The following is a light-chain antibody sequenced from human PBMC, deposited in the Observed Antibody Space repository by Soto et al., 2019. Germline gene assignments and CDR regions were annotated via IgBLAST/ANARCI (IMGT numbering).Light chain of an antibody. J-gene: IGKJ4*01. Sequence: EVVLTQSPAILSLSPGERATLSCRASQSVSVNFAWYQQKPGQAPRPLIYSASDRAPSIPARFSGSGSGTDFTLTISSLEPEDFAVYFCQERNRWPRGTFGAGTKVEIK. CDR3: QERNRWPRGT. V-gene: IGKV3-11*01. CDR2: SAS. CDR1: QSVSVN.